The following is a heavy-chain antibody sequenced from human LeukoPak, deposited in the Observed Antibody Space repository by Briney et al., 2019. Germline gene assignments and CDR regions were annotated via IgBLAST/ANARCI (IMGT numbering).Heavy chain of an antibody. D-gene: IGHD2-21*02. J-gene: IGHJ3*02. CDR3: AREDIVVVTAIRDAFDI. Sequence: GGSLRLSCAASGFTFSSYSMNWVRQAPGKGLEWVSYISSGSSTIYYADSVKGRFTISRDNAKNSLCLQMNSLRDEDTAVYYCAREDIVVVTAIRDAFDIWGQGTMVTVSS. V-gene: IGHV3-48*02. CDR1: GFTFSSYS. CDR2: ISSGSSTI.